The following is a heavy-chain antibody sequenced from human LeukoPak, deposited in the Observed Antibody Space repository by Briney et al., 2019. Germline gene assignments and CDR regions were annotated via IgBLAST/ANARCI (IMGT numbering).Heavy chain of an antibody. D-gene: IGHD1-26*01. CDR1: GGTFSSYA. V-gene: IGHV1-69*13. Sequence: ASVKVSCKASGGTFSSYAISWVRQAPGQGLEWMGGIIPIFGTANYAQKFQGRVTITADESTSTVYMELSSLRSEDTAVYYCARTGIVGATFYWFDPWGQGTLVTVSS. CDR3: ARTGIVGATFYWFDP. CDR2: IIPIFGTA. J-gene: IGHJ5*02.